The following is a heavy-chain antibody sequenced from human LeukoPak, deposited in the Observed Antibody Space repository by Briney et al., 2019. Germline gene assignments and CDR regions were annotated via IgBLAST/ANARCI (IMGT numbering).Heavy chain of an antibody. D-gene: IGHD6-13*01. Sequence: SETLSLTCAVYGGSFSGYYWSWIRQPPGKGLEWIGEINHSGSTNYNPSLKSRVTISVDTSKNQFSLKLSSVTAADTAVYYCARDLVNEQQLVHFDYWGQGTLVTVSS. CDR1: GGSFSGYY. V-gene: IGHV4-34*01. CDR2: INHSGST. J-gene: IGHJ4*02. CDR3: ARDLVNEQQLVHFDY.